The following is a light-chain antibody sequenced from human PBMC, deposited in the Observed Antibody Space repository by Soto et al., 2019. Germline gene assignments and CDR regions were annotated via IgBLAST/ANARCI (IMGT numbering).Light chain of an antibody. J-gene: IGLJ1*01. Sequence: ALTQPASVSGSPGPSITISCTGTSSDDGGYNYVSWYQQHPGKAPKLMIYDVSNRPSGVSNRFSGSKSGHTASLTISGFQAEDEADYYCSSYTSSSTLDVFGTGTKVTVL. CDR3: SSYTSSSTLDV. V-gene: IGLV2-14*01. CDR1: SSDDGGYNY. CDR2: DVS.